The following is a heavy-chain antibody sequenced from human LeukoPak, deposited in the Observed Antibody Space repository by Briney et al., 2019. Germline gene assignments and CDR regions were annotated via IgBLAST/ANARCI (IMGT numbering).Heavy chain of an antibody. CDR1: GFTFDDYG. V-gene: IGHV3-20*04. J-gene: IGHJ6*03. CDR2: INWNGGST. D-gene: IGHD3-10*01. CDR3: ARGTFYGSGSYYNLNYYYYMDV. Sequence: GGSLRLSCAASGFTFDDYGMSWVRQAPGKGLEWVSGINWNGGSTGYADSVKGRFTISRDNAKNSLYLQMNSLRAEDTAVYYCARGTFYGSGSYYNLNYYYYMDVWGKGTTVTISS.